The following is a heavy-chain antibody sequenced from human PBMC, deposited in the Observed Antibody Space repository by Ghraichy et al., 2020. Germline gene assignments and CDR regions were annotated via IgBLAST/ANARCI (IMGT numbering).Heavy chain of an antibody. V-gene: IGHV3-7*04. J-gene: IGHJ3*02. Sequence: GGSLRLSCAASGFTFSSYWMSWVRQAPGKGLEWVANIKQDGSEKYYVDSVKGRFTISRDNAKNSLYLQMNSLRAEDTAVYYCARGGPPLRYCSGGSCYSDAFDIWGQGTMVTVSS. CDR1: GFTFSSYW. CDR2: IKQDGSEK. CDR3: ARGGPPLRYCSGGSCYSDAFDI. D-gene: IGHD2-15*01.